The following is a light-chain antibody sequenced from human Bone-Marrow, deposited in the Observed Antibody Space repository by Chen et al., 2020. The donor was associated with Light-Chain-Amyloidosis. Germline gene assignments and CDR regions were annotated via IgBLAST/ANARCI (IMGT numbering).Light chain of an antibody. CDR1: QNIINT. J-gene: IGKJ4*01. V-gene: IGKV1-5*03. CDR2: MAS. Sequence: DIHMTQSPSTLSASVGDRVTITCRASQNIINTLAWYQQKPGEAPKLLIYMASTLESGVPSRFSGSGSGTEFTLTISSLQPDDFATYYCHQYYRYLTFGGGTKVEIK. CDR3: HQYYRYLT.